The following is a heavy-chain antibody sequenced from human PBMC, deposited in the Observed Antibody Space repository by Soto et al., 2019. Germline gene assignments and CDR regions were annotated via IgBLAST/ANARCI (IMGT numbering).Heavy chain of an antibody. CDR3: ARFRTHYYDSSGSGAFYYYGMDV. V-gene: IGHV4-34*01. CDR1: GGSFSDHH. J-gene: IGHJ6*02. Sequence: SETLSLTCVVSGGSFSDHHWSWIRQAPGKGLEWIGEINHSGNSNYNPSLKSRVTISVDTSKNHFSLKLSSVTAADTAVYYCARFRTHYYDSSGSGAFYYYGMDVWGQGTTVT. D-gene: IGHD3-22*01. CDR2: INHSGNS.